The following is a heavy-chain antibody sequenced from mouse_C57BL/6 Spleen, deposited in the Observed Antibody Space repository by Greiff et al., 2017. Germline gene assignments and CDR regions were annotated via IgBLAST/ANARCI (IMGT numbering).Heavy chain of an antibody. V-gene: IGHV1-82*01. D-gene: IGHD3-2*02. CDR2: IYPGDGDT. CDR3: AQTAQADYFDY. CDR1: GYAFSSSW. Sequence: QVQLKESGPELVKPGASVKISCKASGYAFSSSWMNWVKQRPGKGLEWIGRIYPGDGDTNYNGKFKGKATLTADKSSSTAYMQLSSLTSEDSAVYFCAQTAQADYFDYWGQGTTLTVSS. J-gene: IGHJ2*01.